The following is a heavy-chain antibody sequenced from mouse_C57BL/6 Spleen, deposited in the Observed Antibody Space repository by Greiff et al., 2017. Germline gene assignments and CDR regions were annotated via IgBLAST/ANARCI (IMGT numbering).Heavy chain of an antibody. D-gene: IGHD2-1*01. V-gene: IGHV1-80*01. CDR2: ISPGDGDT. CDR3: ARSRGNHYAMDD. Sequence: QVQLKQSGAELVKPGASVKISCKASGYAFSSYWMNWVKQRPGKGLEWIGKISPGDGDTNYNGKFKGKATLTADKSSSTAYMQLSSLTSEDSAVYFCARSRGNHYAMDDWGQGTSGTVSS. CDR1: GYAFSSYW. J-gene: IGHJ4*01.